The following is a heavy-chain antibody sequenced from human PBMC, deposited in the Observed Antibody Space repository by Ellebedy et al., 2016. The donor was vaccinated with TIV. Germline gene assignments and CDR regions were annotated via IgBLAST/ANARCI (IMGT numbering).Heavy chain of an antibody. CDR3: ARSATMVRGVINLPNWFDP. CDR2: IYYSGST. V-gene: IGHV4-39*07. D-gene: IGHD3-10*01. Sequence: MPSETLSLTCTVSGGSISSSSYYWGWIRQPPGKGLEWIGSIYYSGSTYYNPSLKSRVTISVDTSKNQFSLKLSSVTAADTAVYYCARSATMVRGVINLPNWFDPWGQGTLVTVSS. CDR1: GGSISSSSYY. J-gene: IGHJ5*02.